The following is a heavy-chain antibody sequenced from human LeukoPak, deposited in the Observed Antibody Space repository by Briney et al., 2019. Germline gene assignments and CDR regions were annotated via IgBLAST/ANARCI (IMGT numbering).Heavy chain of an antibody. CDR3: AKLRGGTTRNSYDY. V-gene: IGHV3-23*01. Sequence: GGSLRLSCAASGFTFSTYAMSWVRQAPGKGLEWVSGIIGSGGSTYYADSVKGQFTISRDNSKNTLYLQMNSLRVEDTAVYYCAKLRGGTTRNSYDYWGQGTLVTVSS. D-gene: IGHD1-7*01. CDR1: GFTFSTYA. CDR2: IIGSGGST. J-gene: IGHJ4*02.